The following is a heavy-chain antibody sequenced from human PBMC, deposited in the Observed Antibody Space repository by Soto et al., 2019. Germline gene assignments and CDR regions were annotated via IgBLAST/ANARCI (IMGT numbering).Heavy chain of an antibody. D-gene: IGHD3-10*01. CDR3: AREKGFSRGSDYLDF. Sequence: GSLRLACAASLLTFSSYSMGWVRQAPGKGLEWVSSISSSSNYINYADSVKGRFTISRDNAKNSLYLQMDSLRAEDTAVYYCAREKGFSRGSDYLDFWGQGALVTVSS. CDR1: LLTFSSYS. CDR2: ISSSSNYI. J-gene: IGHJ4*02. V-gene: IGHV3-21*01.